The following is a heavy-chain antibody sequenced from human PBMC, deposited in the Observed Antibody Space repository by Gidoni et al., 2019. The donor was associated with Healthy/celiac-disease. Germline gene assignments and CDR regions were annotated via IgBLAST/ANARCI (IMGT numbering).Heavy chain of an antibody. J-gene: IGHJ4*02. CDR3: AKPLGRYGDYRGGPFDY. Sequence: EVQLLESGGGLVQPGRSLRLSCAASGFPFDVYAMHWVRQAPGKGLEWFSGISWNSGSIGYADSVKGRFTISRDNAKNSLYLQMNSLRAEDTALYYCAKPLGRYGDYRGGPFDYWGQGTLVTVSS. V-gene: IGHV3-9*01. CDR1: GFPFDVYA. D-gene: IGHD4-17*01. CDR2: ISWNSGSI.